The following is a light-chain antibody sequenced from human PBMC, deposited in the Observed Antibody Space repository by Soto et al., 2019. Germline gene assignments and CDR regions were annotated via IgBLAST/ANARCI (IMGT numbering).Light chain of an antibody. CDR3: QQYNNWPPIT. V-gene: IGKV3-15*01. J-gene: IGKJ5*01. CDR1: QSISSY. Sequence: EIVMTQSPATLSVSPGERATLSCRASQSISSYLAWYQQKPGQAPRLLIYGASVRATGVPARFSGSGSGSEFTLTISSLQSEAFAVYYCQQYNNWPPITFGQGTRLEIK. CDR2: GAS.